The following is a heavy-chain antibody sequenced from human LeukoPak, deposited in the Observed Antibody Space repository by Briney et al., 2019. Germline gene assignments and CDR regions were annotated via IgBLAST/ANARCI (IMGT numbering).Heavy chain of an antibody. J-gene: IGHJ5*02. Sequence: ASVKVSCKASGYTFTSYAMHWVRQAPGQRLEWMGWINAGNGNTKYSQKFQGGVTITRDTSASTAYMELSSLRSEDTAVYYCGRDPINMVRGGQNWFEPWGQGTLVTVSS. CDR3: GRDPINMVRGGQNWFEP. D-gene: IGHD3-10*01. CDR1: GYTFTSYA. CDR2: INAGNGNT. V-gene: IGHV1-3*01.